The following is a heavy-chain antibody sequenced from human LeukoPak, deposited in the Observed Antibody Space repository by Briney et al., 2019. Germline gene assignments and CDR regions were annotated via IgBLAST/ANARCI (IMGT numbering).Heavy chain of an antibody. D-gene: IGHD3-22*01. V-gene: IGHV4-59*01. CDR2: IYYSGST. CDR1: GGSISGYY. J-gene: IGHJ4*02. CDR3: ARAVNHGYSDY. Sequence: SSETLSLTCTVSGGSISGYYWSWIRQPPGKGLEWIGYIYYSGSTTYNPSLKSRVIISVDTSNNQFSLKLSSVTAADTAVYYCARAVNHGYSDYWGQGTLVTVSS.